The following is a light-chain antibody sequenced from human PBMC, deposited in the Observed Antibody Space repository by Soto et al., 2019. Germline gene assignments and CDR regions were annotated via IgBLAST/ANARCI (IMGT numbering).Light chain of an antibody. CDR3: QRTYNAPFT. Sequence: DMQMTQSPSSLSAFVGDTVTITCRATDSIDRYLNWYQQKPGQAPRVLITAASTLQSGVPSRFSGSGSGTDFMLTINNLQPEDFATYYCQRTYNAPFTFGPGTKVAIK. CDR1: DSIDRY. J-gene: IGKJ3*01. CDR2: AAS. V-gene: IGKV1-39*01.